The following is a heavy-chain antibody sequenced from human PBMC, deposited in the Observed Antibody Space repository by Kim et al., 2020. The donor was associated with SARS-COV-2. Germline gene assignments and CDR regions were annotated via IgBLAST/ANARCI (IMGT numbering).Heavy chain of an antibody. CDR2: IDWDDDK. J-gene: IGHJ6*02. V-gene: IGHV2-70*01. CDR1: GFSLSTRGMC. Sequence: SGPTLVKPTQTLTLTCTFSGFSLSTRGMCVSWIRQPPGKALEWLALIDWDDDKYYSTSLKTRLTISKDTSKNQVVLTMTNMDPVDTATYYCARYSGSYGGYYYYGMDVWGQGTTVTVSS. D-gene: IGHD1-26*01. CDR3: ARYSGSYGGYYYYGMDV.